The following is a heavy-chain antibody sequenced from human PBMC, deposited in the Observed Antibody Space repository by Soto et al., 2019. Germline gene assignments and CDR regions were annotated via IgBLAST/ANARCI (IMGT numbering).Heavy chain of an antibody. Sequence: GGSLRLSCVGSGFIFSDYWMHWVLQAPGKGLVWVSRIRSDGNGKNYADSVEGRFSISRDNTKNTLYLQMNSLGAEDTGVYYCARVPAAAPGTGPDYWGQGTLVTVSS. V-gene: IGHV3-74*01. D-gene: IGHD6-13*01. CDR2: IRSDGNGK. CDR1: GFIFSDYW. CDR3: ARVPAAAPGTGPDY. J-gene: IGHJ4*02.